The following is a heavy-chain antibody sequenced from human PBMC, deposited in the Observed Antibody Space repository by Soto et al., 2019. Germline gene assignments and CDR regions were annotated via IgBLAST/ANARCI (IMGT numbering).Heavy chain of an antibody. V-gene: IGHV4-59*01. CDR3: ARGVDGYSSSWYNWFDP. Sequence: SETLSLTRTVSGGSISSYYWSWIRQPPGKGLEWIGYIYYSGSTNYNPSLKSRVTISVDTSKNQFSLKLSSVTAADTAVYYCARGVDGYSSSWYNWFDPWGQGTLVTVSS. J-gene: IGHJ5*02. CDR1: GGSISSYY. CDR2: IYYSGST. D-gene: IGHD6-13*01.